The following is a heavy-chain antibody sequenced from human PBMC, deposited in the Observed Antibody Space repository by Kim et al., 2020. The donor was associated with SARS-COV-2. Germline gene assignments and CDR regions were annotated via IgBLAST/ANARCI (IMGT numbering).Heavy chain of an antibody. J-gene: IGHJ6*02. CDR2: ISSSSSYI. D-gene: IGHD6-19*01. Sequence: GGSLRLSCAASGFTFSSYSMNWVRQAPGKGLEWVSSISSSSSYIYYADSVKGRFTISRDNAKNSLYLQMNSLRAEDTAVYYCARAHSTGYSSGWYDPGYYYYGMDVWGQGTTVTVSS. CDR1: GFTFSSYS. V-gene: IGHV3-21*01. CDR3: ARAHSTGYSSGWYDPGYYYYGMDV.